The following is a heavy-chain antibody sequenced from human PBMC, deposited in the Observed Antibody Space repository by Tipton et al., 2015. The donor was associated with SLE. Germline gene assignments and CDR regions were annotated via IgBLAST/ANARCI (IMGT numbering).Heavy chain of an antibody. CDR2: IYSSGNT. Sequence: TLSLTCSVSGGSINSQYWSWIRQPPGKGLEWIGFIYSSGNTNFNPSLKSRVTISVDTSKNQFSLKLNSVTAADTAVYYCARDRHYRGNVWFDPWGRGTLVTVSS. D-gene: IGHD5-12*01. CDR3: ARDRHYRGNVWFDP. V-gene: IGHV4-59*11. CDR1: GGSINSQY. J-gene: IGHJ5*02.